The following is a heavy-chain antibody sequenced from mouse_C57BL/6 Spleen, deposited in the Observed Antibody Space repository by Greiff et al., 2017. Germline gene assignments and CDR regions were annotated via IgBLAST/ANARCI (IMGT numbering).Heavy chain of an antibody. J-gene: IGHJ4*01. V-gene: IGHV5-9*01. CDR2: ISGGGGNT. CDR1: GFTFSSYT. D-gene: IGHD1-1*01. CDR3: ARHGSRGYAMDY. Sequence: EVKLMESGGGLVKPGGSLKLSCAASGFTFSSYTMSWVRQTPEKRLEWVATISGGGGNTYYPDSVKGRFTISRDNAKNTLYLQMSSLRSEDTALYYCARHGSRGYAMDYWGQGTSVTVSS.